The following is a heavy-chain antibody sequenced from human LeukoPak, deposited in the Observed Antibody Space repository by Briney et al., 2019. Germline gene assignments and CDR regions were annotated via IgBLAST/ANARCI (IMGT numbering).Heavy chain of an antibody. CDR3: AVLPFLSKHYYYYYMDV. CDR1: GYTLTELS. CDR2: FDPEDGET. D-gene: IGHD3-3*01. J-gene: IGHJ6*03. V-gene: IGHV1-24*01. Sequence: GASVKVSCKVSGYTLTELSMHWVRQAPGKGLEWMGGFDPEDGETIYAQKFQGRVTMTEDTSTDTAYMELSSLRSEDTAVYYCAVLPFLSKHYYYYYMDVWGKGTTVTVSS.